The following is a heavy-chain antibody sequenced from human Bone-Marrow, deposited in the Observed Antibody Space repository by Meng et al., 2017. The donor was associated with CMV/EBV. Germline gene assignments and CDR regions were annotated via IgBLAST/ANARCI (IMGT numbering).Heavy chain of an antibody. D-gene: IGHD6-13*01. Sequence: GESLKISCAASGFTFSSYAMSWVRQAPGKGLEWVSAISGSGGSTYYADSVKGRFTISRGNSKNTLYLQMNSLRAEDTAVYYCAKDSSSWSHYYFDYWGQGTLVTVSS. CDR2: ISGSGGST. CDR1: GFTFSSYA. CDR3: AKDSSSWSHYYFDY. V-gene: IGHV3-23*01. J-gene: IGHJ4*02.